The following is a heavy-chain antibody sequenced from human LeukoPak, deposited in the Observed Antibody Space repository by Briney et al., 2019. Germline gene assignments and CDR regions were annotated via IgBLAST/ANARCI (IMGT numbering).Heavy chain of an antibody. CDR2: ISGYNGNT. J-gene: IGHJ6*02. D-gene: IGHD2-2*01. CDR1: GYTFTSYG. Sequence: GASVKVSCKASGYTFTSYGISWVRQAPGQELEWMGWISGYNGNTVYAQNLQGRVTMTTDTSTSTAYMELRSLRSDDSAVYYCARDRYCSSTSCYHYYHYGMDVWGQGTTVTVSS. CDR3: ARDRYCSSTSCYHYYHYGMDV. V-gene: IGHV1-18*01.